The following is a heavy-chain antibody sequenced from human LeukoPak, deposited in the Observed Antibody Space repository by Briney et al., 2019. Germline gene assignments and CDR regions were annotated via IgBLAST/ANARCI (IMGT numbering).Heavy chain of an antibody. CDR1: GYTFTSYG. D-gene: IGHD2-15*01. J-gene: IGHJ4*02. CDR2: ISAYNGNT. Sequence: ASVKVSCKASGYTFTSYGISWVRQAPGQGLEWMGWISAYNGNTNYAQKLQGRVTMTTDTSTSTAYMELRSLRSDDTAVYYCARDYCSGGSCYSRGPPGADYWGQGTLVTVSS. CDR3: ARDYCSGGSCYSRGPPGADY. V-gene: IGHV1-18*01.